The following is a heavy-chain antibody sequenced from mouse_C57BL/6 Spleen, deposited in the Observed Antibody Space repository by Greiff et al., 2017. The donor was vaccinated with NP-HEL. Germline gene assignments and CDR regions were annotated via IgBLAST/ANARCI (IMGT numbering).Heavy chain of an antibody. CDR1: GYTFTSYW. CDR2: IDPSDSYT. D-gene: IGHD2-5*01. J-gene: IGHJ4*01. V-gene: IGHV1-69*01. Sequence: VQGVESGAELVMPGASVKLSCKASGYTFTSYWMHWVKQRPGQGLEWIGEIDPSDSYTNYNQKFKGKSTLTVDKSSSTAYMQLSSLTSEDSAVYYCARSGSNYGFDYAMDYWGQGTSVTVSS. CDR3: ARSGSNYGFDYAMDY.